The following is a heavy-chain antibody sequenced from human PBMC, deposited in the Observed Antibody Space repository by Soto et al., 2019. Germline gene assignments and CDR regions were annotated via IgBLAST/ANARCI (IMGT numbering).Heavy chain of an antibody. CDR3: KQSPCCGDCRPSHASHHHYGIDG. Sequence: QITLKESGPTLVKPTQTLTLTCTFSGFSLSTSGVGVGWIRQPPGKALEWLALIYWDDDKRYSPSLRSRLTINKDPSQNPVVLTMTNMGPVDPTTFYCKQSPCCGDCRPSHASHHHYGIDGWGQGTTVTLSS. J-gene: IGHJ6*02. CDR1: GFSLSTSGVG. CDR2: IYWDDDK. D-gene: IGHD2-21*02. V-gene: IGHV2-5*02.